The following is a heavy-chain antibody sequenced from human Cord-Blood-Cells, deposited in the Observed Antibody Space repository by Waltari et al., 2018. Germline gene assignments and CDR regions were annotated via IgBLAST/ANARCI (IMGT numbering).Heavy chain of an antibody. Sequence: QLQLQESGPGLVKPSETLSLTCTVPGGSISSSSYYWGRIRQPPGTGLVWIGGIYYSVSTYYNPSLKSRVTITVDTSKNQFSLKLSSVTAADTAVYYCASRALQRCLDDYDAFDIWGQGTMVTVSS. CDR1: GGSISSSSYY. CDR3: ASRALQRCLDDYDAFDI. V-gene: IGHV4-39*01. CDR2: IYYSVST. J-gene: IGHJ3*02. D-gene: IGHD3-3*01.